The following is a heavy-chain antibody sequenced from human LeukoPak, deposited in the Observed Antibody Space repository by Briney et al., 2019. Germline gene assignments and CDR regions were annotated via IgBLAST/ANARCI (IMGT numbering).Heavy chain of an antibody. CDR1: GFTFSSYG. V-gene: IGHV3-48*01. Sequence: GGSLRLSCAASGFTFSSYGMSWVRQAPGKGLEWVSYISSSSTIYYADSVKGRFTISRYNAKNSLYLQMNSLRAEDTAVYYCARDRDSYGSFDYWGQGTLVTVSS. CDR3: ARDRDSYGSFDY. CDR2: ISSSSTI. J-gene: IGHJ4*02. D-gene: IGHD5-18*01.